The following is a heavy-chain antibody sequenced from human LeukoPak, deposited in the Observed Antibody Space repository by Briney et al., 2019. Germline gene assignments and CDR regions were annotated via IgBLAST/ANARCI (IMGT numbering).Heavy chain of an antibody. CDR3: ARILRGKGGFDY. CDR2: ISPDTGDT. V-gene: IGHV1-2*02. D-gene: IGHD3-16*01. Sequence: ASVKVSCKASGYTFIGYYMHWVRQAPGQGLEWMGWISPDTGDTSYAQNIQGRVSLTRDTSTSTASMDLTGLRSTDTAVYYCARILRGKGGFDYWGQGTLVTVSS. CDR1: GYTFIGYY. J-gene: IGHJ4*02.